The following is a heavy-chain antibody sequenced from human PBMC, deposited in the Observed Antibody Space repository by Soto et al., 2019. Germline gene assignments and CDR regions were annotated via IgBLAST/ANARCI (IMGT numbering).Heavy chain of an antibody. J-gene: IGHJ4*02. V-gene: IGHV3-15*01. CDR1: GFTFSNAW. CDR2: IKSKTDGGTT. Sequence: SGFTFSNAWMSWVRQAPGKGLEWVGRIKSKTDGGTTDYAAPVKGRFTISRDDSKNTLYLQMNSLKTEGTAVYYCYARVAAIDYWGQGTLVTVS. D-gene: IGHD6-19*01. CDR3: YARVAAIDY.